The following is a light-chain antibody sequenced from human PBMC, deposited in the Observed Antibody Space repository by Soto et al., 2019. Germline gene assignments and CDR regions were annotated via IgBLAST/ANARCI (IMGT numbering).Light chain of an antibody. CDR2: KAS. CDR1: QSISSW. J-gene: IGKJ4*01. CDR3: QQYDSYPLT. V-gene: IGKV1-5*03. Sequence: DIQMTQSPSTLSASVGDRVTITCRASQSISSWLAWYQHKPGKPPNLQIYKASSLESGVPSRFSGSGSGTEFTLTVSSLQPDDLATYYCQQYDSYPLTFGGGTKVEIK.